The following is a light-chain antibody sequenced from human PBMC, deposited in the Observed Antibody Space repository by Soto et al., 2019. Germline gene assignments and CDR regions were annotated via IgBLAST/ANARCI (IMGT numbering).Light chain of an antibody. Sequence: EIVLTQSPGTLSLSPGERATLSCRASQSVSSSYLAWYQHKPGQAPRLLIYGASNRATGIPDRFSGSGSGTDFTLTISRLEPEDCAVDYCQQFGSSPRTFGQGTKVEI. CDR1: QSVSSSY. V-gene: IGKV3-20*01. J-gene: IGKJ1*01. CDR2: GAS. CDR3: QQFGSSPRT.